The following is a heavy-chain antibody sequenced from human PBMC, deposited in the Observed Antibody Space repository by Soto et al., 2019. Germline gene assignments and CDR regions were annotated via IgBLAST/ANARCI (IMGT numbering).Heavy chain of an antibody. D-gene: IGHD5-12*01. CDR1: GFTFSSYA. Sequence: GGSLRLSCAASGFTFSSYAMSWVRQAPGKGLEWVSAIKSGGSTVFYTAPVEGRFTISRDDVKNLLYLEMNSLRDEDTAVYYCVKLKSVMYSGYDAFDGRGQRTMDTGSS. CDR2: IKSGGSTV. J-gene: IGHJ3*01. V-gene: IGHV3-23*05. CDR3: VKLKSVMYSGYDAFDG.